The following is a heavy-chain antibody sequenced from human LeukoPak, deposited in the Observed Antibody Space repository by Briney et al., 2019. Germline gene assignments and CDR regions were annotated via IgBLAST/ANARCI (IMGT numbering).Heavy chain of an antibody. V-gene: IGHV4-59*01. CDR1: GGSISSYY. CDR2: IYYSGST. CDR3: ASSSIAARGAFDY. Sequence: PSETLSLTCTVSGGSISSYYWSWIRQPPGKGLEWIGYIYYSGSTNYNPSLKSRVTISVDTSKNQFSLKLSSVTAADTAVYYCASSSIAARGAFDYWGQGTLATVSS. J-gene: IGHJ4*02. D-gene: IGHD6-6*01.